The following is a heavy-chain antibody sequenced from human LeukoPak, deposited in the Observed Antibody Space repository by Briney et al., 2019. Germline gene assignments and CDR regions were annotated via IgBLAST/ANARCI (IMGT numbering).Heavy chain of an antibody. CDR2: IIPIFGTA. V-gene: IGHV1-69*05. D-gene: IGHD2-2*01. J-gene: IGHJ5*02. Sequence: ASVRVSCKASGGTFSSYAISWVRQAPGQGREWVGGIIPIFGTANYAQKFQGRVTITTDESTSTAYMELSSLRSEDTAVYYCARRGYCSSTSCSPFDPWGQGTLVTVSS. CDR3: ARRGYCSSTSCSPFDP. CDR1: GGTFSSYA.